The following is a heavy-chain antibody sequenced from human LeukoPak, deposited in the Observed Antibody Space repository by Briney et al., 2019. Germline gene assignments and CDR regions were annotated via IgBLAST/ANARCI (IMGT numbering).Heavy chain of an antibody. CDR3: ARAINRRLVRIFDY. J-gene: IGHJ4*02. CDR2: INPNSGGT. V-gene: IGHV1-2*02. Sequence: ASVKVSCKASGYTFTGYYMHWVRQAPGQGLEWMGWINPNSGGTNYAQKFQGRVTMTRDTSISTAYMELSRLRSDDTAVYYCARAINRRLVRIFDYWGQGTLVTVSS. D-gene: IGHD6-19*01. CDR1: GYTFTGYY.